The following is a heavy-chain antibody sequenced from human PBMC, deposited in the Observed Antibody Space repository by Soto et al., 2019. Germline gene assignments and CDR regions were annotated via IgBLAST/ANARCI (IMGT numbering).Heavy chain of an antibody. CDR2: ISGSGGTT. V-gene: IGHV3-23*01. CDR3: AKDDVDGDDFWSGYFNY. D-gene: IGHD3-3*01. CDR1: GFTFSSYA. J-gene: IGHJ4*02. Sequence: EVQLLESGGGLVQPGGSLRLSCAASGFTFSSYAMSWVRQAPGKGLEWVSDISGSGGTTYYADTVKGRFTISRDNSKNTLYLQMNSLRAEDTAVYYCAKDDVDGDDFWSGYFNYWGQGTLVTVSS.